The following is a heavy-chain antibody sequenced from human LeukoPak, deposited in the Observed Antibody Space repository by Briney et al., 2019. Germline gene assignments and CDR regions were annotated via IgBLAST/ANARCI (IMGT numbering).Heavy chain of an antibody. CDR1: GGTFSSYA. CDR3: ARAIRTLEYSSSSPYYYMDV. J-gene: IGHJ6*03. V-gene: IGHV1-69*06. CDR2: IIPIFGTA. Sequence: SVKVSCKASGGTFSSYAISWVRQAPGQGLEWMGGIIPIFGTANYAQKFQGRVTITADKSTSTAYMELSSLRSEDTAVYYCARAIRTLEYSSSSPYYYMDVWGKGTTVTISS. D-gene: IGHD6-6*01.